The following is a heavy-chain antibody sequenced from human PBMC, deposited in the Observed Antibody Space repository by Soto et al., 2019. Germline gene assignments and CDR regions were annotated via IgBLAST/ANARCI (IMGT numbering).Heavy chain of an antibody. V-gene: IGHV4-59*01. Sequence: PSETLSLTCTVSGGSISGYYWSWIRQPPGKGLEWIGYIYYSGSTIYNPSLKSRVTISVDTSKNQFSLKLSSVTAADTAVYYCARARYGSSGYYYFDYWGQGTLVTVSS. CDR1: GGSISGYY. D-gene: IGHD3-22*01. J-gene: IGHJ4*02. CDR3: ARARYGSSGYYYFDY. CDR2: IYYSGST.